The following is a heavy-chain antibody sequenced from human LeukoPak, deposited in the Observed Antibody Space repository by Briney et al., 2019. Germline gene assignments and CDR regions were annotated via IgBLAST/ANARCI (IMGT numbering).Heavy chain of an antibody. Sequence: PSETLSLTCTVSGGSISSYYWSWIRQLPGKGLEWIGYIYYNGSTNYNPSLKSRVTTSVDTSKNQFSLKLSSVTAADTAVYYCSRAVDILTGYYNDAFDIWGQGTMVTVSS. CDR1: GGSISSYY. D-gene: IGHD3-9*01. CDR2: IYYNGST. J-gene: IGHJ3*02. V-gene: IGHV4-59*01. CDR3: SRAVDILTGYYNDAFDI.